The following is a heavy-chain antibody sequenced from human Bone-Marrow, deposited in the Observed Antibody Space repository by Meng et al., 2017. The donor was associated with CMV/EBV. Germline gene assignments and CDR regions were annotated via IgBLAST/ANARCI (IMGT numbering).Heavy chain of an antibody. CDR2: IYTTEST. CDR3: ARGLTVLDY. J-gene: IGHJ4*02. V-gene: IGHV4-4*07. Sequence: LSLPCPVSAVSIRHYYWSWIRQSAGKGLEWIGRIYTTESTNYNPSLRSRVTMSVDTSKKQFSLRLSSVTAADTAVYYCARGLTVLDYWGQGTLVTVSS. D-gene: IGHD4-17*01. CDR1: AVSIRHYY.